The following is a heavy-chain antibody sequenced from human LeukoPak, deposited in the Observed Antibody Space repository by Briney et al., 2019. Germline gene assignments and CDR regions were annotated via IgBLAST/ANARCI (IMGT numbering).Heavy chain of an antibody. CDR1: GFTFSSYS. J-gene: IGHJ4*02. CDR2: ISSSSSYI. D-gene: IGHD4-17*01. V-gene: IGHV3-21*01. Sequence: PGGSLRLSCAASGFTFSSYSMNWVRQAPGKGLGWVSSISSSSSYIYYADSVKGRFTISRDNAKNSLYLQMNSLRAEDTAVYYCARDPYDYGDSGEYYWGQGTLVTVSS. CDR3: ARDPYDYGDSGEYY.